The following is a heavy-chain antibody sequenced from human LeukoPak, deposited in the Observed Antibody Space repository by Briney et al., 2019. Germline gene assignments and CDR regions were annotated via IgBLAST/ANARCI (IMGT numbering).Heavy chain of an antibody. J-gene: IGHJ4*02. CDR2: IRWNSGGI. V-gene: IGHV3-9*01. CDR1: GFTFADYA. CDR3: ANGDDSSGYYYTWTY. D-gene: IGHD3-22*01. Sequence: GRSLRLSCAASGFTFADYAMHWVRHVPGKGLEWVSGIRWNSGGIAYADSVKGRFTISRDNAKNSLYLQMNSLRAEDTALYYCANGDDSSGYYYTWTYWGQGTLVTVSS.